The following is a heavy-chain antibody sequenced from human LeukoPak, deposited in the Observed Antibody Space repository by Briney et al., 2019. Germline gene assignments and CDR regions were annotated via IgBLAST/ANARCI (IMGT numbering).Heavy chain of an antibody. V-gene: IGHV1-18*01. CDR1: GYTFTSYG. CDR2: ISAYNGNT. Sequence: ASVKVSCKASGYTFTSYGISWVRQAPGQGLEWMGWISAYNGNTNYAQKLQGRVTMTTDTSTSTAYMELRSLRSDDTAVYYYARDLSITMVRGVWDYWGQGTLVTVSS. D-gene: IGHD3-10*01. J-gene: IGHJ4*02. CDR3: ARDLSITMVRGVWDY.